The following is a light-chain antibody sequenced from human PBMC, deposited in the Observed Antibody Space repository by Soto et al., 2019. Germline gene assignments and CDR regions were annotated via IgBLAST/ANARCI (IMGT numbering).Light chain of an antibody. CDR1: QSVGTY. CDR3: NQYNKWPS. J-gene: IGKJ1*01. V-gene: IGKV3-15*01. Sequence: EIELTQSPRTLSLSPGERATLSCRATQSVGTYLAWYQQKPGRAPRLLIYGASTRAAGTPTTFSGSGSGTEFTLTISSLQSEDFAVYYCNQYNKWPSCGQGTRWIS. CDR2: GAS.